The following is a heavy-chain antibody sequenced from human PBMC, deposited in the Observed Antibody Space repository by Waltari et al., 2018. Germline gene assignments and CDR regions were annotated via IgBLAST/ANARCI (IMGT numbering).Heavy chain of an antibody. D-gene: IGHD4-4*01. Sequence: EVQLVESGGGLVKPGGSLRLSCAASGFTFSSDSMNWVRQAPGNGLEWAASISSSSSYIYYADSVKGRFTISRDNSKNSLYLQMNSLRAEDTAVYYCARDYSNYVTAFDIWGQGTMVTVSS. J-gene: IGHJ3*02. CDR2: ISSSSSYI. CDR3: ARDYSNYVTAFDI. V-gene: IGHV3-21*01. CDR1: GFTFSSDS.